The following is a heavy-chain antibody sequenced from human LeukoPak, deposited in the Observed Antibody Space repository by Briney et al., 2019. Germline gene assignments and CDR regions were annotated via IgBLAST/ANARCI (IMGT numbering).Heavy chain of an antibody. V-gene: IGHV3-48*01. CDR2: ISSSSTTI. CDR3: ARDRGIAVAGNLGY. CDR1: GFTFSDYN. J-gene: IGHJ4*02. Sequence: GGSLRLSCAASGFTFSDYNMNWVRQAPGKGLEWISYISSSSTTIYYADSVKGRFTISRDNSKNTLYLQMNSLRAEDTAVYYCARDRGIAVAGNLGYWGQGTLVTVSS. D-gene: IGHD6-19*01.